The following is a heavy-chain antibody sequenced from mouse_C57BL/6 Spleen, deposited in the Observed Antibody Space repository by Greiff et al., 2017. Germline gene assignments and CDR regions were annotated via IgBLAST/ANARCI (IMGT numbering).Heavy chain of an antibody. D-gene: IGHD3-1*01. CDR1: GYTFTDYY. V-gene: IGHV1-26*01. Sequence: VQLQQSGPELVKPGASVKISCKASGYTFTDYYMNWVKQSHGKSLEWIGDINPNNGGTSYNQKFKGKATLTVDKSSSTAYMELRSLTSEDSAVYYCARSWGTRDAMDYWGQGTSVTVSS. CDR3: ARSWGTRDAMDY. CDR2: INPNNGGT. J-gene: IGHJ4*01.